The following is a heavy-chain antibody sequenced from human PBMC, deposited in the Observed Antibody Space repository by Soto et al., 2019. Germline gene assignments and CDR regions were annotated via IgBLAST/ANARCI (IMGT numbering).Heavy chain of an antibody. D-gene: IGHD4-17*01. CDR3: ARTHDYGDYGRWFGP. Sequence: SETLSLTCTVSGGSISSYYWSWIRQPPGKGLEWIGYIYYSGSTNYNPSLKSRVTISVDTSKNQFSLKLSSVTAADTAVYYCARTHDYGDYGRWFGPWGQGIQVTVSS. J-gene: IGHJ5*02. CDR1: GGSISSYY. V-gene: IGHV4-59*01. CDR2: IYYSGST.